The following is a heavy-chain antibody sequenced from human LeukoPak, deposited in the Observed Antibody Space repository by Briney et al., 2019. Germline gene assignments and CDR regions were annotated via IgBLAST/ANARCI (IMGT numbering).Heavy chain of an antibody. D-gene: IGHD5-24*01. CDR3: AGNGYNYYFDY. CDR2: INSDGSST. Sequence: GGSLRLSCAASGFTFDDYAMHWVRQAPGKGLVWVSRINSDGSSTSYADSVKGRFTISRDNAKKTLYLQMNSLRAEDTAVYYCAGNGYNYYFDYWGQGTLVTVSS. CDR1: GFTFDDYA. V-gene: IGHV3-74*01. J-gene: IGHJ4*02.